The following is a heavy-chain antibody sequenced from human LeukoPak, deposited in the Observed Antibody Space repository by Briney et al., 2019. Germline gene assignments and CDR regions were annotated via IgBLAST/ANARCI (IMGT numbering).Heavy chain of an antibody. V-gene: IGHV4-59*01. D-gene: IGHD1-26*01. CDR1: GGSISSYY. CDR3: ARGATPYYYFDY. J-gene: IGHJ4*02. Sequence: SETLSPTCTVSGGSISSYYWIWIRQPPGKGLEWIGYIYYTGGTNYIPSLKRRVTISLDTSKSQFSLKLHSVTAADTAVYYCARGATPYYYFDYWGQGTLVTVSS. CDR2: IYYTGGT.